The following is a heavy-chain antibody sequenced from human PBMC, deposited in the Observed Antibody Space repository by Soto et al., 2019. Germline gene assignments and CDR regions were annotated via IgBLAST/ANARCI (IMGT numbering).Heavy chain of an antibody. D-gene: IGHD2-15*01. CDR1: GFTFSSYA. Sequence: QAQLVESGGGVVQPGRSLRLSCAASGFTFSSYAMHWVRQAPGKGLEWVAVISYDGSNKYYADSVKGRFTISRDNSKNTLYLQMNSLRAEDTAVYYCARDPREYCSGGSCYSYWFDPWGQGTLVTVSS. J-gene: IGHJ5*02. CDR3: ARDPREYCSGGSCYSYWFDP. V-gene: IGHV3-30-3*01. CDR2: ISYDGSNK.